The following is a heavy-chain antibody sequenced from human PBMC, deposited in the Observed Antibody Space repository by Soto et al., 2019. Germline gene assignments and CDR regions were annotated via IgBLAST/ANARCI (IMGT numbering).Heavy chain of an antibody. CDR3: ARVKVDMATNFWFDP. Sequence: ASVKVSCKASGGTFSSYAISWVRQAPGQGLEWMGGIIPIFGTANYAQKFQGRVTITADESTSTAYMELSSLRSEDTAVYYCARVKVDMATNFWFDPWGQGTLVTVSS. CDR2: IIPIFGTA. J-gene: IGHJ5*02. CDR1: GGTFSSYA. D-gene: IGHD5-12*01. V-gene: IGHV1-69*13.